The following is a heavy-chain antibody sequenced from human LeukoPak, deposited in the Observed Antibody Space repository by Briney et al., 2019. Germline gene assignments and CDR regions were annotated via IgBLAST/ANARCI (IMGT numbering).Heavy chain of an antibody. V-gene: IGHV3-30-3*01. J-gene: IGHJ4*02. CDR2: ISYDGSNK. Sequence: GGSLRLSCAASGFTFSSYAMHWVRQAPGKRLEWVAVISYDGSNKYYADSVKGRFTISRDNSKNTLYLQMNSLRAEDTAVYYWARGGGDYVWGSYYYWPGDYWGPGTLVTVSS. D-gene: IGHD3-16*01. CDR1: GFTFSSYA. CDR3: ARGGGDYVWGSYYYWPGDY.